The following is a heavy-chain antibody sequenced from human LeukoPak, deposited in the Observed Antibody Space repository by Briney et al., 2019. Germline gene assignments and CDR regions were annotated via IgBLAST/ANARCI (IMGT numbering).Heavy chain of an antibody. V-gene: IGHV1-18*01. Sequence: ASVKVSCKASGYTFTSYGISWVRQAPGQGLEWMGWISAYNGNTNYAQKLQGRVTMTTDTSTSTAYMELRSLRSDDTAVYYCARDSYDFWSGPHGYMDVWGKGTTVTVSS. CDR2: ISAYNGNT. J-gene: IGHJ6*03. CDR3: ARDSYDFWSGPHGYMDV. D-gene: IGHD3-3*01. CDR1: GYTFTSYG.